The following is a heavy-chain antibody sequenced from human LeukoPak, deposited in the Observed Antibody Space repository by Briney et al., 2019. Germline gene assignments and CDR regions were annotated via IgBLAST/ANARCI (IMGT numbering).Heavy chain of an antibody. CDR1: GFTFSSYL. D-gene: IGHD4-23*01. V-gene: IGHV3-74*01. J-gene: IGHJ4*02. CDR2: INCDGSGT. Sequence: GGSLRLSCAASGFTFSSYLMHWVRQAPGKGLGWVSRINCDGSGTDYADSVKGRFTISRDNAKNTLYLQMNSLRAEETAVYYCTKADYGGNSAFDYWGQGILVTDSS. CDR3: TKADYGGNSAFDY.